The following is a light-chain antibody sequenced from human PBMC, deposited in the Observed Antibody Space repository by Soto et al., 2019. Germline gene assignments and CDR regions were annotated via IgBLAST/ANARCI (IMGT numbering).Light chain of an antibody. Sequence: TVCLLVRAGVRVGPASSSCRARQSFLHDNGYHYVDWVLQRPGQSPQVLIYLGSNRGSGVHDRFRGSGSGTDFRLKISRVEAEDVGVYSCQQLNSYPPVTFGGGTKVDIK. CDR3: QQLNSYPPVT. CDR2: LGS. V-gene: IGKV2-28*01. CDR1: QSFLHDNGYHY. J-gene: IGKJ4*01.